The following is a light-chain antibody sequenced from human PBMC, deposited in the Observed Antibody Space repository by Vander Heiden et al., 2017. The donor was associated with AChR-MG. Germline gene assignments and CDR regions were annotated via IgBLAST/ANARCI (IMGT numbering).Light chain of an antibody. CDR3: MQAVQAFT. CDR1: QSLLYSNGYNY. V-gene: IGKV2-28*01. Sequence: DIVMTQSPLSLPVTPGEPASISCRSSQSLLYSNGYNYLDWYLQKPGQSPQLLIYLGSNLASGVPDRFSGSGSGTDFTLKISRVEAEDVGIYYCMQAVQAFTFGPGTKVDVK. J-gene: IGKJ3*01. CDR2: LGS.